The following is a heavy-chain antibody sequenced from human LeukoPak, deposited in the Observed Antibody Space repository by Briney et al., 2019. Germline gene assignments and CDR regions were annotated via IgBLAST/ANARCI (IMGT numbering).Heavy chain of an antibody. CDR3: ARDPGYCSGGSYYWSYYYYGMDV. V-gene: IGHV3-21*01. CDR1: GFTFSSYA. CDR2: ISSSSSYI. J-gene: IGHJ6*02. D-gene: IGHD2-15*01. Sequence: PGGSLRLSCAASGFTFSSYAMHWVRQAPGKGLEWVSSISSSSSYIYYADSVKGRFTISRDNAKNSLYLQMNSLRAEDTAVYYCARDPGYCSGGSYYWSYYYYGMDVWGQGTTVTVSS.